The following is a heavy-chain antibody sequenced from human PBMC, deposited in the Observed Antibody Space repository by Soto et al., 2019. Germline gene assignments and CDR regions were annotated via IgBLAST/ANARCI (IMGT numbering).Heavy chain of an antibody. J-gene: IGHJ6*03. D-gene: IGHD4-17*01. Sequence: SETLSLTCAVYGGSFSGYYWSWIRQPPGKGLEWIGEINHSGSINYNPSLKSRVTISVDTSKNQFSLKLSSVTAADTAVYYCARGEATVTSGGNYYYFYMDVWGKGTTVTVSS. CDR3: ARGEATVTSGGNYYYFYMDV. CDR2: INHSGSI. V-gene: IGHV4-34*01. CDR1: GGSFSGYY.